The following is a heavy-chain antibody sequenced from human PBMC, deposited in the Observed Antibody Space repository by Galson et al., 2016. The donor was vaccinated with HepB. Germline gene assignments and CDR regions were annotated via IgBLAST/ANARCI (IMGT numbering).Heavy chain of an antibody. D-gene: IGHD2-8*01. CDR3: ARGDVLMISAPFDP. Sequence: SVKVSCKASGYTFTTYDINWVRQATGQGLEWMGWMNPNSGKTDYAQKFRGRVTMTRNTSISTAYMELSSLRSEDTAVYYCARGDVLMISAPFDPWGQGTLVTVSS. CDR2: MNPNSGKT. J-gene: IGHJ5*02. CDR1: GYTFTTYD. V-gene: IGHV1-8*01.